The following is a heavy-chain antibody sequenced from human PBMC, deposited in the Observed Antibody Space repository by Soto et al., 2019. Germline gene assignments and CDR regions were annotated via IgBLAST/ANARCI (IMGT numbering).Heavy chain of an antibody. Sequence: QVQLVQSGAEVKKPGASVKVSCKASGYTFSSYGISWVRQAPGQGLEWMGWISAYNGNTKYEQKFQGRVTMTTDTSTRTAYMGLRSLRSDDTAVYYCAREPNYFDYWGQGTLVTVSS. CDR1: GYTFSSYG. CDR2: ISAYNGNT. V-gene: IGHV1-18*01. J-gene: IGHJ4*02. CDR3: AREPNYFDY.